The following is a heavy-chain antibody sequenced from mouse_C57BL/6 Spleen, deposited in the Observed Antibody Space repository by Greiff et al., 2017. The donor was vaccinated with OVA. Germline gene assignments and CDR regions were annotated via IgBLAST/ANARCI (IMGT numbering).Heavy chain of an antibody. D-gene: IGHD3-3*01. CDR1: GYTFTDYE. J-gene: IGHJ2*01. V-gene: IGHV1-15*01. CDR2: IDPETGGT. CDR3: TRVGPWDY. Sequence: QVQLKQSGAELVRPGASVTLSCKASGYTFTDYEMHWVKQTPVHGLEWIGAIDPETGGTAYNQKFKGKAILTADKSSSTAYMELRSLTSEDAAVYYCTRVGPWDYWGQGTTLTVSS.